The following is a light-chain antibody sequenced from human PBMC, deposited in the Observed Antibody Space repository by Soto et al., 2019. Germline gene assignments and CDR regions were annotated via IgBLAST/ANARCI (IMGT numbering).Light chain of an antibody. CDR2: DAS. CDR3: RQRSDGSRIT. Sequence: ILLTQSASTLSLSPGERAPLSCRASQSVGDTYLAWYQQKPGQAPRLLIYDASNRATGIPARFSGSGSGTDFTLTISSLVPEDVAVYYCRQRSDGSRITFGEGTRLEIK. J-gene: IGKJ5*01. V-gene: IGKV3-11*01. CDR1: QSVGDTY.